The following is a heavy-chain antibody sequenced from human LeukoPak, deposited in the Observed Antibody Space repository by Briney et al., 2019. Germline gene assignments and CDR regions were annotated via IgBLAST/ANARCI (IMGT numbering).Heavy chain of an antibody. CDR2: ISSSSSTI. CDR3: ARGRSRDAFDI. Sequence: GGSLRLSCAASGFTFSSYSMNWVRQAPGKGLEWVSYISSSSSTIYYADSVKGRFTISRDNAKNSLYLQMNSLRAEDTAVYHCARGRSRDAFDIWGQGTMVTVSS. V-gene: IGHV3-48*01. CDR1: GFTFSSYS. J-gene: IGHJ3*02.